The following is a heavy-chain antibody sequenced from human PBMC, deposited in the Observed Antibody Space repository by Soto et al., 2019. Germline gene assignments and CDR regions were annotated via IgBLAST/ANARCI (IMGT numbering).Heavy chain of an antibody. Sequence: SVKVSCKASGGTFSSYAISWVRQAPGQGLEWMGGIIPIFGTANYAQKFQGRVTITADESTSTAYMELSSLRSEDTAVYYCASSYYYDSSGYSSLYYYYGMDVWGQGTTVTVSS. CDR1: GGTFSSYA. V-gene: IGHV1-69*13. D-gene: IGHD3-22*01. CDR2: IIPIFGTA. J-gene: IGHJ6*02. CDR3: ASSYYYDSSGYSSLYYYYGMDV.